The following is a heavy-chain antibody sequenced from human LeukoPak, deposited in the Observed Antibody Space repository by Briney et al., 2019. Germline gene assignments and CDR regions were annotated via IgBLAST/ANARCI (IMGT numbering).Heavy chain of an antibody. CDR2: IKEDGSGK. V-gene: IGHV3-7*01. CDR1: GCTFSSYW. D-gene: IGHD5-18*01. CDR3: AREGGIYSYGYGRFDY. Sequence: GGSLRLSCAASGCTFSSYWMSWVRQTPGKGLERVGHIKEDGSGKYYVDSLKGRFTISSDNAKNKLYLQMNSLRAEDTALYYCAREGGIYSYGYGRFDYWGQGTLVTVSS. J-gene: IGHJ4*02.